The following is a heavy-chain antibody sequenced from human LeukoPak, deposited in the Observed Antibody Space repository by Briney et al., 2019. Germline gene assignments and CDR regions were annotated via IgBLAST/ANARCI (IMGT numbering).Heavy chain of an antibody. Sequence: GRSLRLSCAASGFTFGSYGMHWIRQAPGKGLEWVAVTSHDGSNTYYVDSVKGRFIISRDNSKNTLYLQMNSLRAEDTAEYYCARGQELWFGEYFDYWGQGTLVTVSS. J-gene: IGHJ4*02. CDR2: TSHDGSNT. CDR3: ARGQELWFGEYFDY. V-gene: IGHV3-30*03. CDR1: GFTFGSYG. D-gene: IGHD3-10*01.